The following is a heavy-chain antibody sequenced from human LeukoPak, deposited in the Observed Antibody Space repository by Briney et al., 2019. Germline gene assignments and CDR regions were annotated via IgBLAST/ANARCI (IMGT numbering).Heavy chain of an antibody. V-gene: IGHV3-66*01. Sequence: GGSLRLSCAASGFIVSSKYMSWVRQAPGKGLEWVSIIFSGDSTYYADSVKGRFTISRDNSKNTVYLQMNSLRAEDTAVYYCARVGAVAAADCWGQGTLVTVSS. J-gene: IGHJ4*02. CDR3: ARVGAVAAADC. CDR1: GFIVSSKY. D-gene: IGHD6-19*01. CDR2: IFSGDST.